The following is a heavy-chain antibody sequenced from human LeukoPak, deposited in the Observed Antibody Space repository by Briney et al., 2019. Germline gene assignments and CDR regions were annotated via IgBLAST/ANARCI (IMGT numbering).Heavy chain of an antibody. J-gene: IGHJ6*02. Sequence: ASVKVSCKASGYTFTSYDINWVRQATGQGLEWMGWMNPNSGNTGYAQKFQGRVTMTRNTSISTAYMELSSLRSEDTAVYYCARSSSRRFLEWFPGNYYYYGMDVWGQGTTVTVSS. D-gene: IGHD3-3*01. CDR1: GYTFTSYD. V-gene: IGHV1-8*01. CDR3: ARSSSRRFLEWFPGNYYYYGMDV. CDR2: MNPNSGNT.